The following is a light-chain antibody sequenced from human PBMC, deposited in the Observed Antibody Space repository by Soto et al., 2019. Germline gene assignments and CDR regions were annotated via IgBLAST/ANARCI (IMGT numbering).Light chain of an antibody. CDR2: QVT. Sequence: QSALTQPASVSGSPGQSITISCTGTSSDVGGYNYVSWYQQHPGKAPKLMIYQVTDRPSGVSHRFSGSKSGNTASLTISGLQAEDEADYYCSSYTSSSPYVFGTGTQLTVL. CDR1: SSDVGGYNY. J-gene: IGLJ1*01. CDR3: SSYTSSSPYV. V-gene: IGLV2-14*01.